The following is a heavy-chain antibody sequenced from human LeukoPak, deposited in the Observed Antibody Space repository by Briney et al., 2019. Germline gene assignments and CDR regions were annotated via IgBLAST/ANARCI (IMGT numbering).Heavy chain of an antibody. CDR1: GGSISSGGYY. J-gene: IGHJ4*02. Sequence: SETLSLTCTVSGGSISSGGYYWSWIRQPPGKGLEWIGYIYYSGSTNYNPSLKSRVTISVDTSKNQFSLKLSSVTAADTAVYYCARAGAIAAAIDYWGQGTLVTVSS. CDR3: ARAGAIAAAIDY. D-gene: IGHD6-13*01. V-gene: IGHV4-61*08. CDR2: IYYSGST.